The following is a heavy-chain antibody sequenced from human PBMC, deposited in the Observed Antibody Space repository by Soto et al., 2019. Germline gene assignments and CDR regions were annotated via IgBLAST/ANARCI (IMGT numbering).Heavy chain of an antibody. CDR1: GYSFTSYW. Sequence: GESLKISCKGSGYSFTSYWISWVRQMPGKGLEWMGRIDPSDSYTNYSPSFQGHVTISADKSISTAYLQWSSLKASDTAMYYCARHHCSSTSCSFYGMDVWGQGTTVTVSS. V-gene: IGHV5-10-1*01. J-gene: IGHJ6*02. D-gene: IGHD2-2*01. CDR3: ARHHCSSTSCSFYGMDV. CDR2: IDPSDSYT.